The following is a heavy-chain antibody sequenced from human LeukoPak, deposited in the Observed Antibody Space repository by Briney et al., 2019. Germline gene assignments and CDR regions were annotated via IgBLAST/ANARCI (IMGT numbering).Heavy chain of an antibody. Sequence: PGGSLRLSCAASEFTFSSNAMSWVRQAPGKGLEWVSAISGSGGSTYYADSVKGRFAISRDNPKNTLYLQMNSLRAEDTAVYYCARVFKAVDYWGQGTLVTVSS. D-gene: IGHD2-15*01. V-gene: IGHV3-23*01. CDR3: ARVFKAVDY. J-gene: IGHJ4*02. CDR2: ISGSGGST. CDR1: EFTFSSNA.